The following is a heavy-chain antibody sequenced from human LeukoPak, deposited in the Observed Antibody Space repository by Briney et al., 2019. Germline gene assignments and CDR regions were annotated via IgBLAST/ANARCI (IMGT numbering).Heavy chain of an antibody. CDR3: ARGVVTMVRGEYYFDY. D-gene: IGHD3-10*01. CDR2: INPKSGGT. CDR1: GYTFTNYY. J-gene: IGHJ4*02. Sequence: GASVKVSCKASGYTFTNYYMHWVRQAPGLGFEWMGWINPKSGGTSYPQKFQGRLTMTRDTSISTAYMELSRLRSDDTAVYYCARGVVTMVRGEYYFDYWGQGTLVTVSS. V-gene: IGHV1-2*02.